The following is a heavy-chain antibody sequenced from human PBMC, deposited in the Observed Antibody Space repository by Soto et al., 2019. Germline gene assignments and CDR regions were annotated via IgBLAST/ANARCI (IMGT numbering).Heavy chain of an antibody. D-gene: IGHD3-3*01. J-gene: IGHJ6*02. V-gene: IGHV3-30-3*01. CDR2: ISYDGSNK. CDR3: AREPYDFWSGYRYYYGMDV. CDR1: GFTFSSYA. Sequence: HPGGSMRLSCAASGFTFSSYAVHWARQAPGKGLEWVAVISYDGSNKYYADSVKGRFTISRDNSKNTLYLQMNSLRAEDTAVYYCAREPYDFWSGYRYYYGMDVWGQGTTVTVSS.